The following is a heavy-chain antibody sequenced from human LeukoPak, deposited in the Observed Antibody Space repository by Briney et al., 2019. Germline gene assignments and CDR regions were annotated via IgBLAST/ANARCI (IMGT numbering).Heavy chain of an antibody. V-gene: IGHV1-69*06. CDR3: ARSVVVVAATGYFDY. D-gene: IGHD2-15*01. J-gene: IGHJ4*02. CDR2: IIPIFGTA. Sequence: ASVKVSCKASGYTFTSYYMHWVRQAPGQGLEWMGGIIPIFGTANYAQKFQGRVTITADKSTSTAYMELSSLRSEDTAVYYCARSVVVVAATGYFDYWGQGTLVTVSS. CDR1: GYTFTSYY.